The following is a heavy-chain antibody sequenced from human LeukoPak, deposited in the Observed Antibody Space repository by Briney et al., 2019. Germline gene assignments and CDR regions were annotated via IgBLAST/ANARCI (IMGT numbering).Heavy chain of an antibody. CDR1: GFTFSSYD. Sequence: GGSLRLSCAASGFTFSSYDMIWVRQAPGKGLEWVSGISGSGDRTYYADSVKGRFTISRDNSKNTLYLQMNSLRPEDTGLYYCVKGRDYYFDYWGQGTLVTVSS. CDR3: VKGRDYYFDY. V-gene: IGHV3-23*01. CDR2: ISGSGDRT. D-gene: IGHD3/OR15-3a*01. J-gene: IGHJ4*02.